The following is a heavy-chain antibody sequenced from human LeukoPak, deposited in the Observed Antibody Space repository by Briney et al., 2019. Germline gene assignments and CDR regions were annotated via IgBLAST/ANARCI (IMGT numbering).Heavy chain of an antibody. J-gene: IGHJ4*02. V-gene: IGHV3-11*01. CDR1: GSTFSDYY. D-gene: IGHD3-22*01. CDR2: ISSSGSTI. CDR3: ARVYDSSGYYYEDYFDY. Sequence: GGSLRLSCAASGSTFSDYYMSWIRQAPGKGLEWVSYISSSGSTIYYADSVKGRFTISRDNAKNSLYLQMNSLRAEDTAVYHCARVYDSSGYYYEDYFDYWGQGTLVTVSS.